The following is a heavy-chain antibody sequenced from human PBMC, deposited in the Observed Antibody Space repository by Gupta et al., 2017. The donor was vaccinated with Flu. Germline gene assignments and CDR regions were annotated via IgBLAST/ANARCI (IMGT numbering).Heavy chain of an antibody. V-gene: IGHV3-49*03. D-gene: IGHD1-26*01. CDR3: TRVGAREINYFDY. CDR1: GFIFGDYT. CDR2: IRKKDEGGGI. J-gene: IGHJ4*02. Sequence: GFIFGDYTMNWFRQAPGKGLEWVGFIRKKDEGGGIEDAASVRGSFTISRDDSKNIAYLEMNSLKTEDAAMYYCTRVGAREINYFDYGGQETLVTVS.